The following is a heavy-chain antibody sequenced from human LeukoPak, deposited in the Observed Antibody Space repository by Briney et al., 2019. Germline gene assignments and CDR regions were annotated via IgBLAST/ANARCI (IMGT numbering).Heavy chain of an antibody. CDR3: AKDIGPGSYIHDAFDI. CDR1: GFTFDDYA. Sequence: GRSLRLSCAASGFTFDDYAMHWVRQAPGKGLEWVSGISWNSGSIGYADSVKGRFTISRDNAKNSLYLQMNSLRAEDTALYYCAKDIGPGSYIHDAFDIWGQGTMVTVSS. J-gene: IGHJ3*02. V-gene: IGHV3-9*01. CDR2: ISWNSGSI. D-gene: IGHD3-10*01.